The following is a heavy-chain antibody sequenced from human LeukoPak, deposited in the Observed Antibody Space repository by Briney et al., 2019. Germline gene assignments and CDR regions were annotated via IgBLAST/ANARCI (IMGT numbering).Heavy chain of an antibody. Sequence: PSETLSLTCTVSGGSISSGSYYWSWIRQPAGKGLEWIGRIYTSESTNYNPSLKSRVTISVDTSKNQFSLKLSSVTAADTAVYYCARWPRGFIWFGELSHDWGQGTLVTVS. V-gene: IGHV4-61*02. J-gene: IGHJ4*02. CDR3: ARWPRGFIWFGELSHD. CDR1: GGSISSGSYY. CDR2: IYTSEST. D-gene: IGHD3-10*01.